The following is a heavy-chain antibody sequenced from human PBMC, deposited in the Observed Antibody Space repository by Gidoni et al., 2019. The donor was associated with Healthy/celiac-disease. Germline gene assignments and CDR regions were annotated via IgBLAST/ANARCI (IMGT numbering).Heavy chain of an antibody. CDR2: ISSSGSTI. CDR3: ALSGGWGITMVRGDMDV. V-gene: IGHV3-11*01. Sequence: QVQLVESGGGLVKPGGSLRLSCAASGFTFSYYYMSGIRQAPGKGLEWVSYISSSGSTIYYADSVKGRFTISRDNAKNSLYLQMNSLRAEDTAVYYCALSGGWGITMVRGDMDVWGQGTTVTVSS. D-gene: IGHD3-10*01. J-gene: IGHJ6*02. CDR1: GFTFSYYY.